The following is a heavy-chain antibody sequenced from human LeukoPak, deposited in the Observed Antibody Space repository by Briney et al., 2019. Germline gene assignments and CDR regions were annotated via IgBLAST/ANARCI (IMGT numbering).Heavy chain of an antibody. V-gene: IGHV3-74*01. Sequence: GGSLRLSCAASGFTFSTYWMHWVCRAPGKGLVWVSRINRDGSSTSYADSVKGRFTISRDNAKNTLYLQMNSLRAEDTAVYYCARDRETYYDILTGYYTLGDAFDIWGQGTMVTVSS. CDR3: ARDRETYYDILTGYYTLGDAFDI. D-gene: IGHD3-9*01. J-gene: IGHJ3*02. CDR2: INRDGSST. CDR1: GFTFSTYW.